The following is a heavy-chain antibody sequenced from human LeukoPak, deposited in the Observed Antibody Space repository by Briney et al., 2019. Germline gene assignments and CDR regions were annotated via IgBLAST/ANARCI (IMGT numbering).Heavy chain of an antibody. CDR3: AEDQVAGDFDY. V-gene: IGHV1-2*04. CDR2: INTKSGGT. Sequence: ASVRVSCKASGYTFTDYYIHWLRQAPGQGLEWMGHINTKSGGTRYAQKFQGWVTMTRDTSMNTAYMEMSRVTFDDTAVYYCAEDQVAGDFDYWGQGTLVTVHS. J-gene: IGHJ4*02. CDR1: GYTFTDYY. D-gene: IGHD6-19*01.